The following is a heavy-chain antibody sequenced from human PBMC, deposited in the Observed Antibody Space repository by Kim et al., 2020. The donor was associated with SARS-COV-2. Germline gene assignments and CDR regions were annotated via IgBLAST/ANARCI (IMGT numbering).Heavy chain of an antibody. J-gene: IGHJ4*02. D-gene: IGHD3-3*01. CDR3: ARRGRYDFWSGYPTHEFDY. CDR1: GYSFTSYW. V-gene: IGHV5-51*01. CDR2: IYPGDSDT. Sequence: GESLQISCKGSGYSFTSYWIGWVRQMPGKGLEWMGIIYPGDSDTRYSPSFQGQVTISADKSISTAYLQWSSVKASDTAMYYCARRGRYDFWSGYPTHEFDYWGQGTLVTVSS.